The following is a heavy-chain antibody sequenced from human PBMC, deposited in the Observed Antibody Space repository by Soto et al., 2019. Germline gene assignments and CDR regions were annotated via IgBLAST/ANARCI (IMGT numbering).Heavy chain of an antibody. CDR3: ARRRKAAGGYYFDY. V-gene: IGHV2-5*02. D-gene: IGHD6-13*01. CDR2: IYWDDEK. CDR1: GFSHSTSGVG. Sequence: QITLKESGPTLVKPTQTLTLTCSFSGFSHSTSGVGVGWIRQPPGKALEWLALIYWDDEKRYSPSLERRLTITRDTSKNQVVLTMTNMNPVDTATYYCARRRKAAGGYYFDYWGQAALITVSA. J-gene: IGHJ4*02.